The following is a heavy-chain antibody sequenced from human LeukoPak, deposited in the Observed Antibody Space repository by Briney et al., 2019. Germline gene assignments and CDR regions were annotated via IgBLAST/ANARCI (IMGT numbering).Heavy chain of an antibody. CDR2: IYYSGST. D-gene: IGHD4-23*01. J-gene: IGHJ1*01. V-gene: IGHV4-31*03. CDR3: ARGTYGGNSEYFQH. CDR1: GGSISSGGYY. Sequence: SQTLSLTCTVSGGSISSGGYYWSWIRQHQGKGLEWIGYIYYSGSTYYNPSLKSRVTISVDTSKNQFSLKLSSVTAADTAVYYCARGTYGGNSEYFQHWGQGTLVTVSS.